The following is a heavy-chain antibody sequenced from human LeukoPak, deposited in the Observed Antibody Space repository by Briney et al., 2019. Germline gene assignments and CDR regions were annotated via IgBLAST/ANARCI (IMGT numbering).Heavy chain of an antibody. CDR2: ICGSGGST. Sequence: GGSLRLSSAAPGFTFSNYAINWVRQAPRKGLEWVSAICGSGGSTYYADSVKGRFTMSRDNSSSTVYLQMNSLRAEDTAVYFCAKAMSRRAYTSGADHWGQGTLVTVAS. CDR1: GFTFSNYA. D-gene: IGHD2-21*01. V-gene: IGHV3-23*01. CDR3: AKAMSRRAYTSGADH. J-gene: IGHJ4*02.